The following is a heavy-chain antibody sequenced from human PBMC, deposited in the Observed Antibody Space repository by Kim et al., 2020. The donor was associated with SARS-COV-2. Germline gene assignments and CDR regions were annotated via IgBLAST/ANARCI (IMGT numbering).Heavy chain of an antibody. CDR2: INTNTGNP. CDR3: ASESPGIAAAGTLSDFDY. CDR1: GYTFTSYA. J-gene: IGHJ4*02. Sequence: ASVKVSCKASGYTFTSYAMNWVRQAPGQGLEWMGWINTNTGNPTYAQGFTGRFVFSLDTSVSTAYLQISSLKAEDTAVYYCASESPGIAAAGTLSDFDYWGQGTLVTVSS. D-gene: IGHD6-13*01. V-gene: IGHV7-4-1*02.